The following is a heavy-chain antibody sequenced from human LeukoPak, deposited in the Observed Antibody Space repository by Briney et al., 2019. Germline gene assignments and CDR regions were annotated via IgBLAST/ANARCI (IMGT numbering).Heavy chain of an antibody. CDR2: IYPDETDI. CDR1: GYSFTTYW. J-gene: IGHJ4*02. V-gene: IGHV5-51*01. Sequence: GESLKISCKGSGYSFTTYWIAWVRQMPGKGLEWMGIIYPDETDIRYSPSFQGQVTISADKSISTAYLQWSSLTASDTAMYYCARPPSRGYSSSFEYWGQGTLVTVSS. D-gene: IGHD2-2*03. CDR3: ARPPSRGYSSSFEY.